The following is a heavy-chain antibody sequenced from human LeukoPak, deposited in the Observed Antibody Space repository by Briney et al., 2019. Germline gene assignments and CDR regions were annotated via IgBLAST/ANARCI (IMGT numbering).Heavy chain of an antibody. J-gene: IGHJ3*02. Sequence: PSETLSLTCAVSGGSISSGGYSWSWIRQPPGKGLEWIGYIYHSGSTYYNPSLKSRVTISVDRFKNQFSLKLSSVTAADTAVYYCARVSRGSFDIWGQGTMVTVSS. CDR3: ARVSRGSFDI. D-gene: IGHD3-10*01. CDR1: GGSISSGGYS. V-gene: IGHV4-30-2*01. CDR2: IYHSGST.